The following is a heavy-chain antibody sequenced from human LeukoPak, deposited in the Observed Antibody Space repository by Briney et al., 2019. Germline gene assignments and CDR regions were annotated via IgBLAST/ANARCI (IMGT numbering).Heavy chain of an antibody. V-gene: IGHV3-7*01. CDR1: GFTFSDYW. D-gene: IGHD1-1*01. Sequence: PGGSLRLSCTSSGFTFSDYWMTWVRQAPGKGLEWVATIHQDGSEEYYVDSVKGRFTISRDNAKNSLYLQMVTLRAEDTSVNYGARVQMRPGTSRTTGGVEDYWGQGTLVTVSS. CDR2: IHQDGSEE. CDR3: ARVQMRPGTSRTTGGVEDY. J-gene: IGHJ4*02.